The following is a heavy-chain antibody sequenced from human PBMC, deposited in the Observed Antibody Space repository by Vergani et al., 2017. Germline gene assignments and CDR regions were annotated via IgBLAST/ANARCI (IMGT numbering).Heavy chain of an antibody. CDR2: LTGGGGST. J-gene: IGHJ4*02. CDR1: GFTFSTYA. V-gene: IGHV3-23*01. CDR3: VKDAGSYENFFDS. Sequence: EVQLLESGGSLKQPGGSVRLSCAASGFTFSTYAMHWVRQAPGKGLEWVLALTGGGGSTYYADSFKGRFIISRDNSRDTLYLQMNSLRPEDTATYYCVKDAGSYENFFDSWGQETLVTVSS. D-gene: IGHD1-26*01.